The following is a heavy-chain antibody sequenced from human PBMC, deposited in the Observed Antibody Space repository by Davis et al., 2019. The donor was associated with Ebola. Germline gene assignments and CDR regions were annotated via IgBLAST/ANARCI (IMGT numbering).Heavy chain of an antibody. CDR1: GFTFSSYA. Sequence: GGSLRLSCAASGFTFSSYAMSWVRQAPGKGLEWVSYISSSGSTIYYADSVKGRFTISRDNAKNSLYLQMNSLRAEDTAVYYCASDILTGLDFWGQGTLVTVSS. CDR3: ASDILTGLDF. D-gene: IGHD3-9*01. CDR2: ISSSGSTI. V-gene: IGHV3-48*04. J-gene: IGHJ4*02.